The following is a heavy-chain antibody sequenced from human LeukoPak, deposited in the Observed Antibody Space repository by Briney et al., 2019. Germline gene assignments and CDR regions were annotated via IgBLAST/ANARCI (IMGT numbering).Heavy chain of an antibody. D-gene: IGHD3-3*01. CDR1: GFTFSSYG. V-gene: IGHV3-30*02. Sequence: GGSLRLSCAASGFTFSSYGMHWVRQAPGKGLEWVAYIQYDGSNEQYADSVKGRFSISRDGSKNILYLQMNSLRAEDTAVYYCARGDPIYDFWSGGDYWGQGSLVTVSS. J-gene: IGHJ4*02. CDR2: IQYDGSNE. CDR3: ARGDPIYDFWSGGDY.